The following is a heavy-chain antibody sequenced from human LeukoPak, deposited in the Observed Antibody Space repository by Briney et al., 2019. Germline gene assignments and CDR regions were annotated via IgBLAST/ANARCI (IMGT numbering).Heavy chain of an antibody. V-gene: IGHV1-24*01. CDR3: ATGYDSSGYYYFQY. J-gene: IGHJ1*01. Sequence: ASVKVSCKVSGYTLTELSMHWVRQAPGKGLEWMGGFDPEDGETIYAQKFQGRVTMTEDTSTDTAYMELSSLRSEDTAVYYCATGYDSSGYYYFQYWGQGTLVTVSP. CDR1: GYTLTELS. D-gene: IGHD3-22*01. CDR2: FDPEDGET.